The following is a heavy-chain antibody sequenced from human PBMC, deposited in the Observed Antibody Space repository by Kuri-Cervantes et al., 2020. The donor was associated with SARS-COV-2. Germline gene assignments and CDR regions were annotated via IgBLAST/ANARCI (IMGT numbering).Heavy chain of an antibody. CDR2: IYHSGST. Sequence: SQTLSLTCAVSGYSISSGYYWGWIRQPPGKGLEWIGSIYHSGSTYYNPSLKSRVTISVDTSKNQFSLKLSSVTAADTAVYYCASHAWEGAIDIWGQGTMVTVSS. D-gene: IGHD1-26*01. J-gene: IGHJ3*02. V-gene: IGHV4-38-2*01. CDR1: GYSISSGYY. CDR3: ASHAWEGAIDI.